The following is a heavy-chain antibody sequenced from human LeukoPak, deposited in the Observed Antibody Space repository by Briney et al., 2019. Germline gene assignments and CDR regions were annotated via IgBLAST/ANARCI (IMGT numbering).Heavy chain of an antibody. Sequence: AETLSLTCTVSGGSISSYYWSWIRQPPGKGLEWIGYIYYSGRTNYNPSLKSRVTISVDTSKNQFSLKLSSVTAADTAVYYCARHLPNPGIAAAGTRWFDPWGQGTLVTVSS. D-gene: IGHD6-13*01. J-gene: IGHJ5*02. CDR2: IYYSGRT. V-gene: IGHV4-59*08. CDR1: GGSISSYY. CDR3: ARHLPNPGIAAAGTRWFDP.